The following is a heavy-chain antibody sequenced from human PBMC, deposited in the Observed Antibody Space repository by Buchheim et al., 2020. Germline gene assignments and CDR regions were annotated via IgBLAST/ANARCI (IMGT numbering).Heavy chain of an antibody. J-gene: IGHJ4*02. Sequence: QVQLQQWGAGLLKPSETLSLTCAVYGGSLSGYYWSWIRQPPGKGLEWIGEINDSGSTNYNPSLKSRATISVDTYKNQTALKLSSVTAADTAVYYCARGSSSWYDYWGQGTL. CDR1: GGSLSGYY. V-gene: IGHV4-34*01. CDR3: ARGSSSWYDY. D-gene: IGHD6-13*01. CDR2: INDSGST.